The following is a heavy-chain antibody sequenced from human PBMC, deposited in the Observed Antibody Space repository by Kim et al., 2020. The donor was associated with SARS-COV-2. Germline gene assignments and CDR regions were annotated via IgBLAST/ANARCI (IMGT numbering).Heavy chain of an antibody. J-gene: IGHJ6*02. CDR1: GFTFSSYS. V-gene: IGHV3-21*01. CDR2: ISSSSSYI. D-gene: IGHD3-9*01. Sequence: GGSLRLSCAASGFTFSSYSMNWVRQAPGKGLEWVSSISSSSSYIYYADSVKGRFTISRDNAKNSLYLQMNSLRAEDTAVYYCARDEYYDILTGYYRYYYYGMDVWGQGTTVTVSS. CDR3: ARDEYYDILTGYYRYYYYGMDV.